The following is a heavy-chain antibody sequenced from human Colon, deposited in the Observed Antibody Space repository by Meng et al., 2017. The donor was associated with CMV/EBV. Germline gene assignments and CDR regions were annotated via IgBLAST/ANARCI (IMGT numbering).Heavy chain of an antibody. V-gene: IGHV3-15*01. D-gene: IGHD2-2*01. CDR2: ILSKSDGGTI. J-gene: IGHJ4*01. CDR1: GFTFSSAW. CDR3: TTGFSITWHDHN. Sequence: EVQLVESGGDLVKPGESCRLRCAASGFTFSSAWMNGVRQAPGKGLEWVGRILSKSDGGTIDLAAPVKGRFTISRDDSKNTLYLQINSLKTEDTAVYFCTTGFSITWHDHNWGRGTLVTVYS.